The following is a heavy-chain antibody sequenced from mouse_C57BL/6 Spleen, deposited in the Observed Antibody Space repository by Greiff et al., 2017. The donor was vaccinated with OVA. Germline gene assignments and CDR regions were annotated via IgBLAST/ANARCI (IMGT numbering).Heavy chain of an antibody. CDR3: ARGRSYDVGDY. D-gene: IGHD2-3*01. V-gene: IGHV1-72*01. J-gene: IGHJ2*01. CDR2: IDPTSGGT. CDR1: GYTFTSYW. Sequence: QVQLQQSGAELVKPGASVKLSCTASGYTFTSYWMHWVKQRPGRGLEWIGRIDPTSGGTKYNEKFKSKATLTVDKPSSTAYMQLSSLTSGDSAVYYCARGRSYDVGDYWGQGTTLTVSS.